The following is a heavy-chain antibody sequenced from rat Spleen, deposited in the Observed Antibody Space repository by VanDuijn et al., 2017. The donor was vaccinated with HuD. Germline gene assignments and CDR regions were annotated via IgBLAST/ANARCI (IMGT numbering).Heavy chain of an antibody. CDR2: ISTGGDNT. CDR3: ASYMPPTSYVMDA. CDR1: GITFSDYY. Sequence: EVQLVESGGGLVQPGRSLKLSCAASGITFSDYYMAWVRQAPTKGLEWVAYISTGGDNTYYRDSVEGRYTISRDNAKITLYLQLDSLRSEDTDTYNCASYMPPTSYVMDAWGQGASVCVSS. J-gene: IGHJ4*01. V-gene: IGHV5-25*01. D-gene: IGHD3-4*01.